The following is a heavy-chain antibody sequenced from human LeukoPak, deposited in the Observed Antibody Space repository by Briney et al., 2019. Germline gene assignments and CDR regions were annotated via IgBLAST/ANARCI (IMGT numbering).Heavy chain of an antibody. D-gene: IGHD6-13*01. V-gene: IGHV3-48*01. Sequence: HPGGSLRLSCAASGFTFSRSAMTWVRRAPGKGLEWISYIRSSGDYIYYADSVKGRFTISRDNARTSVYLQMNSLRVEDTAIYYCAREYDSRARFDSWGQGTLVTVSS. CDR2: IRSSGDYI. CDR1: GFTFSRSA. CDR3: AREYDSRARFDS. J-gene: IGHJ4*02.